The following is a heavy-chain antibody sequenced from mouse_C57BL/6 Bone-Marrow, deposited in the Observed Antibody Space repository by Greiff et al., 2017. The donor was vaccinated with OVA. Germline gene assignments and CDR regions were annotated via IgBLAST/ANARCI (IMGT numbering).Heavy chain of an antibody. CDR3: ARHDYDEGRYAMDY. V-gene: IGHV5-2*01. CDR1: EYEFPSHD. D-gene: IGHD2-4*01. CDR2: INSDGGST. Sequence: EVKVVESGGGLVQPGESLKLSCESNEYEFPSHDMSWVRKTPEKRLELVAAINSDGGSTYYPDTMERRFIISRDNTKKTLYLQMSSLRSEDTALYYCARHDYDEGRYAMDYWGQGTSVTVSS. J-gene: IGHJ4*01.